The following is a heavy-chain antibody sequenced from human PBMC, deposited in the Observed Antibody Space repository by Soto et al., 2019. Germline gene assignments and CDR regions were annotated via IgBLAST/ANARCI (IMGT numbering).Heavy chain of an antibody. V-gene: IGHV3-33*01. CDR1: GFTFSSYG. Sequence: QVQLVESGGGVVQPGRSLRLSCAASGFTFSSYGMHWVRQAPGKGLEWVAVIWYDGSNKYYADSVKGRFTISRDNSKNTLYLQMNSLRAEDTAVYYCAREYDFHHPSFDYWGQGTLVTVSS. CDR3: AREYDFHHPSFDY. J-gene: IGHJ4*02. CDR2: IWYDGSNK. D-gene: IGHD3-3*01.